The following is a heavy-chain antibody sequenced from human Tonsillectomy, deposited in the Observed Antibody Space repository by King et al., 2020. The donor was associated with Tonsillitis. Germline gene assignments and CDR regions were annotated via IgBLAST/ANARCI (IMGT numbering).Heavy chain of an antibody. CDR2: IKQDGSDQ. CDR3: ARVSLVIWYLDL. CDR1: GFTFSTYW. Sequence: EVQLVESGGGLVQPGGSLRLSCAVSGFTFSTYWMSWVRQTPGKGLEWVANIKQDGSDQYYLDSVKGRFTISRDNAKNSLFLQMNSLRAEDTAIYYCARVSLVIWYLDLWGRGTLVTVSS. D-gene: IGHD2-21*01. V-gene: IGHV3-7*01. J-gene: IGHJ2*01.